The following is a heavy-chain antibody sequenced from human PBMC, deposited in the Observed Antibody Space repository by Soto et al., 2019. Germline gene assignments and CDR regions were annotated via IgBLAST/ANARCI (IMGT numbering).Heavy chain of an antibody. D-gene: IGHD2-2*01. V-gene: IGHV4-59*01. J-gene: IGHJ4*02. Sequence: QVQLQESGPGLVKPSETLSLTCAVSSGSINNYFWGWIRHPPGKGLEWIGYIYHSGGTTYNPSLGSRVAISIDTSKNQFFLKLHSVTAADTSVYSCARYSSASCNPAYCFDYWAKGPLATVSS. CDR1: SGSINNYF. CDR2: IYHSGGT. CDR3: ARYSSASCNPAYCFDY.